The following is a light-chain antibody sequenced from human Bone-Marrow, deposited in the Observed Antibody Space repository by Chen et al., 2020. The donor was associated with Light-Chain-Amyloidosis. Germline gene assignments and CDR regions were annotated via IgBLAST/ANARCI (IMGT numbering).Light chain of an antibody. J-gene: IGLJ1*01. CDR1: SSDDGGDNH. CDR2: EVT. Sequence: QAALTHPPSVSVSPGQSLTISCTGTSSDDGGDNHVSWYQQHPDKAPKVMIYEVTNRPSWVPDRFSGSKSDNTASLTISGLQTEDEADYFCSSYTITNTLVFGSGTRVTVL. CDR3: SSYTITNTLV. V-gene: IGLV2-14*01.